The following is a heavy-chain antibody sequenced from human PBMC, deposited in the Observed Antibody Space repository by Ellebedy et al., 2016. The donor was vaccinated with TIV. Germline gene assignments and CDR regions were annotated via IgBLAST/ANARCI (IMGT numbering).Heavy chain of an antibody. CDR3: ATRSPNNWDYGGSHWIDP. V-gene: IGHV3-23*01. J-gene: IGHJ5*02. CDR1: GFTLSSYA. CDR2: ITGTGGNT. Sequence: PGGSLRLSCAASGFTLSSYAMNGVRQAPRKEREWVAAITGTGGNTDYADTVKGRFTISRDNAQNSLYLQMDSLRAEDTAVYYCATRSPNNWDYGGSHWIDPWGQGTLVTVSS. D-gene: IGHD1-7*01.